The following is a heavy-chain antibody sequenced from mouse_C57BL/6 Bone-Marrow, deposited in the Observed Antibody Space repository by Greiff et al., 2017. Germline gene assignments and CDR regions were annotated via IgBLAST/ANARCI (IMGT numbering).Heavy chain of an antibody. V-gene: IGHV8-12*01. D-gene: IGHD2-4*01. CDR2: IYWDDDK. J-gene: IGHJ1*03. CDR3: ARRKDYDGDFDV. Sequence: QVTLKESVPGILQSSQTLSLTCSFSGFSLSTSGMGVSWIRQPSGKGLEWLAHIYWDDDKRYNPSLKSRLTISKDTSRNQVFLKITSVDTADTATYYCARRKDYDGDFDVWGTGTMVTVSS. CDR1: GFSLSTSGMG.